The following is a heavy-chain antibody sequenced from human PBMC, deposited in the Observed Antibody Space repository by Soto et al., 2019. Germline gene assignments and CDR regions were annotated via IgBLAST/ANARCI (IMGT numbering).Heavy chain of an antibody. J-gene: IGHJ6*02. Sequence: SETLSLTCTVSGGSISSYYWSWIRQPPGKGLEWIGYIYYSGSTNYNPTLKSRVTISVDTSKNQFSLKLSSVTAADTAVYYCARATWIYSSQSSYYYYGMDVWGQGTTVTVSS. D-gene: IGHD6-13*01. CDR1: GGSISSYY. CDR2: IYYSGST. CDR3: ARATWIYSSQSSYYYYGMDV. V-gene: IGHV4-59*01.